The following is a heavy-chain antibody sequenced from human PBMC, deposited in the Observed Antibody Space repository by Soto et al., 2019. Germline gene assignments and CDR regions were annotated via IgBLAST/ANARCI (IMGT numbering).Heavy chain of an antibody. D-gene: IGHD4-17*01. Sequence: SGKVSYKASCYTFTSYGISWVRQAHVQGLEWMGWISAYNGNTNYAQKLQGRVTMTTDTSTSTAYMELRSLRSDDTAVYYCARHRSDYGDYLSGYWGQGTPVTVSS. CDR3: ARHRSDYGDYLSGY. CDR2: ISAYNGNT. CDR1: CYTFTSYG. V-gene: IGHV1-18*01. J-gene: IGHJ4*02.